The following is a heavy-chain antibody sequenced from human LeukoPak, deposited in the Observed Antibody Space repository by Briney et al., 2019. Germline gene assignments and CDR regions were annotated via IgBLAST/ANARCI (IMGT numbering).Heavy chain of an antibody. J-gene: IGHJ4*02. CDR1: GFMFSTYG. CDR2: IRDDGSNK. CDR3: AKDLVYYYDTRGYSHY. Sequence: GGSLRLSCAASGFMFSTYGMHWVRQAPGKGLEWVAFIRDDGSNKYYADSVKGRFTIFRDNSKNTLYLQMNSLRAEDTAVYHCAKDLVYYYDTRGYSHYWGQGTLVTVSS. D-gene: IGHD3-22*01. V-gene: IGHV3-30*02.